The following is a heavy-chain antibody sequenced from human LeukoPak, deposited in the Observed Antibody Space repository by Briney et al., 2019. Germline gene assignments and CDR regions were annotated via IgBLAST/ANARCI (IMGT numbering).Heavy chain of an antibody. CDR2: ISPNNADT. CDR3: ASYSGYDYSY. Sequence: ASVKVSCKASGYTFTGYYIHWVRQAPGQGLEWMGWISPNNADTNYVQKFQGRVTMTRDTSISTAYMELSRLRSDDTAVYYCASYSGYDYSYWGQGTLVTVSS. D-gene: IGHD5-12*01. V-gene: IGHV1-2*02. CDR1: GYTFTGYY. J-gene: IGHJ4*02.